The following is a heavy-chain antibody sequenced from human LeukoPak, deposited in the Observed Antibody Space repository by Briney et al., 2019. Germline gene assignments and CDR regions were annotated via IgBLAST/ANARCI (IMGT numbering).Heavy chain of an antibody. V-gene: IGHV4-39*01. D-gene: IGHD6-19*01. J-gene: IGHJ4*02. CDR3: ASSSFEQWLVPNY. CDR2: IYYSGST. Sequence: RPSETLSLTCTVSGGSISSSSYYWGWIRQPPGKGLEWIGSIYYSGSTYYNPSLKSRVTISVDTSKNQFSLKLSSVTAADTAVYYCASSSFEQWLVPNYWGQGTLVTVSS. CDR1: GGSISSSSYY.